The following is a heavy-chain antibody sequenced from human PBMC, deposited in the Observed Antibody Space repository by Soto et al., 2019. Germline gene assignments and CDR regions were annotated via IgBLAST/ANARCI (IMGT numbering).Heavy chain of an antibody. V-gene: IGHV4-59*08. CDR3: ARTYYYGSGRSSGFDY. Sequence: SETLSLTCTVSGGSISSYYWSWIRQPPGKGLEWIGYIYYSGSTNYNPSLKSRVTISVDTSKNQFSLKLSSVTAADTAVYYCARTYYYGSGRSSGFDYWGQGTLVTVSS. J-gene: IGHJ4*02. D-gene: IGHD3-10*01. CDR2: IYYSGST. CDR1: GGSISSYY.